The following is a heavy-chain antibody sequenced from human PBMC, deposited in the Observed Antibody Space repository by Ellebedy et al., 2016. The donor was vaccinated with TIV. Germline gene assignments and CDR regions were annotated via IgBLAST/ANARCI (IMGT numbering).Heavy chain of an antibody. D-gene: IGHD1-7*01. CDR2: ISWDGGST. CDR3: AKDSLRNYGTKTEAGLDY. V-gene: IGHV3-43*01. CDR1: GCTFEDFT. J-gene: IGHJ4*02. Sequence: GESLKISXAASGCTFEDFTMHWVRQAPGKGLEWVSLISWDGGSTLYADSVTGRFTISRDNSKNSLYLQMNSLRNEDAALYYCAKDSLRNYGTKTEAGLDYWGQGTLVTVSS.